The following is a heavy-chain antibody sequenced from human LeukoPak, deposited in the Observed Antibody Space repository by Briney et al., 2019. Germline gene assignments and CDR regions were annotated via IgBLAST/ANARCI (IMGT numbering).Heavy chain of an antibody. D-gene: IGHD3-22*01. CDR3: ARARNYYDSSDYYYEGDAFDI. J-gene: IGHJ3*02. CDR1: GGSISSGSYY. CDR2: IYTSGST. V-gene: IGHV4-61*02. Sequence: SETLSLTCTVSGGSISSGSYYWSWIRQPAGKGLEWIGRIYTSGSTHYNPSLKSRVTISVDTSKNQFSLKLSSVTAADTAVYFCARARNYYDSSDYYYEGDAFDIWGQGTMVTVSS.